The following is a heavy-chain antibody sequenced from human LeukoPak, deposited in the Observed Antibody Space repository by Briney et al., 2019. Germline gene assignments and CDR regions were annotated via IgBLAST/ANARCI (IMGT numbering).Heavy chain of an antibody. Sequence: PGGSLRLSCVGSGFTFGSYWMSWVRQAPGKGLEWVANIKHDGSDHYYADSVAGRFTISRDNAKNSLYLEMSSLRAEDAAVYFCVRHPDSYNVLTGYAYYFDYWGQGTLVTVSS. CDR3: VRHPDSYNVLTGYAYYFDY. D-gene: IGHD3-9*01. CDR1: GFTFGSYW. V-gene: IGHV3-7*01. CDR2: IKHDGSDH. J-gene: IGHJ4*02.